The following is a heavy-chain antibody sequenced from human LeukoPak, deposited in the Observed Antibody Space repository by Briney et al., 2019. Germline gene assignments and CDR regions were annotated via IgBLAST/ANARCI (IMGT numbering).Heavy chain of an antibody. V-gene: IGHV3-21*01. D-gene: IGHD3-10*01. CDR2: ISSSSSYI. CDR1: GFTFSSYR. Sequence: GGSLRLSCAASGFTFSSYRMNWVRQAPGKGLEWVSSISSSSSYIYYADSVKGRFTISRDNAKNSLYLQMNSLRAEDTAVYYCARDQLLWFGELLPVDYWGQGTLVTVSS. J-gene: IGHJ4*02. CDR3: ARDQLLWFGELLPVDY.